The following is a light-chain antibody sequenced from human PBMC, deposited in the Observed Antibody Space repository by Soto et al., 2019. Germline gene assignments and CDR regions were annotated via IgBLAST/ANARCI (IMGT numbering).Light chain of an antibody. J-gene: IGKJ4*01. CDR3: QQYYSSPLS. CDR2: WAS. V-gene: IGKV4-1*01. CDR1: QSVLYSSNNKYY. Sequence: DIVMTQSPDSLAVSLCGWATINCKSSQSVLYSSNNKYYLAWYQQKPGQPPKLRIYWASTRESGVPDRFSGSRSETEFTLTISSLQAEDVAVYYCQQYYSSPLSFGGGTKV.